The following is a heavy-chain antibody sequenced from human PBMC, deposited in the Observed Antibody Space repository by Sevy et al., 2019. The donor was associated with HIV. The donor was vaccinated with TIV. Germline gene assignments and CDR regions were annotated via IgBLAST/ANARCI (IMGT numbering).Heavy chain of an antibody. D-gene: IGHD3-22*01. Sequence: GGSLRLSCKPSGFTVVSYAMNWVRQAPGKGLEWVSTIYGSGSTTYHADSLRGRFSISRDYSKNTLYLQMNSLKTEDTAVYYCAGGRFDSSGSFDAFDIWGQGTMVTVSS. CDR1: GFTVVSYA. CDR3: AGGRFDSSGSFDAFDI. V-gene: IGHV3-23*01. J-gene: IGHJ3*02. CDR2: IYGSGSTT.